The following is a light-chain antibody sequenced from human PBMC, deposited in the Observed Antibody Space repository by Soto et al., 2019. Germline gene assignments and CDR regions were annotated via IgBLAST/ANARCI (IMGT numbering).Light chain of an antibody. CDR3: QHYDHLPIT. CDR2: DAS. J-gene: IGKJ5*01. V-gene: IGKV1-33*01. Sequence: DIQMTQCPSSLSASVGDRVTITYRASQSISSYLNWYQQRPGKAPRLLLYDASSLETGVPSRFSGSGSGTDFTFTISSLQPEDIATYYCQHYDHLPITFGQGTRLEIK. CDR1: QSISSY.